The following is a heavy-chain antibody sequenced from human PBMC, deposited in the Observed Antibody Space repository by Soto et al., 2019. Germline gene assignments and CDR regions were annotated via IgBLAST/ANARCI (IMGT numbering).Heavy chain of an antibody. D-gene: IGHD1-26*01. CDR3: AKDQQWGL. CDR1: GFTFSSYG. V-gene: IGHV3-30*18. Sequence: GGSLRLSCAASGFTFSSYGMHWVRQAPGKGLEWVAVISYDGSNKYYADSVKGRFTISIDNSKNTLYLQMNSLRGEDTAVYYCAKDQQWGLWGQGTMVTVSS. J-gene: IGHJ3*01. CDR2: ISYDGSNK.